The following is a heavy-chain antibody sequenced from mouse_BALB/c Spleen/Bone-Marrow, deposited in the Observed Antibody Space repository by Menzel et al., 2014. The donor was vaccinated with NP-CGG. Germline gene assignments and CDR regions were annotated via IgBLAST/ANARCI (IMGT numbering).Heavy chain of an antibody. J-gene: IGHJ4*01. V-gene: IGHV5-12-1*01. CDR3: ARQRGYAYAMDY. D-gene: IGHD2-2*01. CDR1: GFAFSGYD. CDR2: ISSGGSNT. Sequence: EVKLVESGGGLVKPGGSLKFSCAASGFAFSGYDMSWVRQTPEKRLEWVAYISSGGSNTYFPDTVKGRFTISRDNAKNTLYLQMNRLKSEDTAMYYCARQRGYAYAMDYWGQGISVTASS.